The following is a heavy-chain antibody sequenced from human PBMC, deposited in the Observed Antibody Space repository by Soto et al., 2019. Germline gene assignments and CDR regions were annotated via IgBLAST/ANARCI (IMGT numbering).Heavy chain of an antibody. CDR3: AKGTGYSSSWPHYYYYGMDV. J-gene: IGHJ6*02. Sequence: GSLRLSCAASGFTFSSYAMSWVRQAPGKGLEWVSAISRSGGSTYYADSVKGRFTISRDNSKNTLYLQMNSLRAEDTAVYYCAKGTGYSSSWPHYYYYGMDVWGQGTTVTVSS. D-gene: IGHD6-13*01. CDR2: ISRSGGST. CDR1: GFTFSSYA. V-gene: IGHV3-23*01.